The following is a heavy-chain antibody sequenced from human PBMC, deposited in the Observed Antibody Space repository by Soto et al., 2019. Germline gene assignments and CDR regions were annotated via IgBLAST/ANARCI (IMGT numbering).Heavy chain of an antibody. CDR1: GYTFTRFA. D-gene: IGHD5-12*01. CDR2: INGGNDNT. J-gene: IGHJ4*02. Sequence: AVKLSCKASGYTFTRFAIHRLRQAPGQSLEWMGWINGGNDNTRYSQKFQGRVTITMDTSANTVYMEVNVVRPEDTAVYYCAREGDQIDYDYDLDFWGQGSLVSVSS. CDR3: AREGDQIDYDYDLDF. V-gene: IGHV1-3*01.